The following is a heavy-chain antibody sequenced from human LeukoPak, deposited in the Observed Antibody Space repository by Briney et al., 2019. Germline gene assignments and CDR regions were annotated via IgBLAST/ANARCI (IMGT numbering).Heavy chain of an antibody. Sequence: PGGSLRLSCAASGFTFNSFFLNWVRLTPGRELEWVACISQDGSETFYMDSVRGRFTISRDNTKNSLYLHMDSLRAEDTAVYFCVRDLGHSRHYFEYWGQGALVTVSS. CDR2: ISQDGSET. CDR1: GFTFNSFF. J-gene: IGHJ4*02. D-gene: IGHD7-27*01. CDR3: VRDLGHSRHYFEY. V-gene: IGHV3-7*01.